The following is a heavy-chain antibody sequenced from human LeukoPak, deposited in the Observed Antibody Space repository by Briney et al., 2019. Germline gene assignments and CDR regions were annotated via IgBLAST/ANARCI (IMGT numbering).Heavy chain of an antibody. CDR3: AFSYYYDSSGYSIQ. J-gene: IGHJ4*02. D-gene: IGHD3-22*01. Sequence: ASVKVSCKASGYAFTSYGISWVRQAPGQGLEWMGWISAYNGNTNYAQKLQGRVTMTTDTSTSTAYMELRSLRSDDTAVYYCAFSYYYDSSGYSIQWGQGTLVTVSS. CDR1: GYAFTSYG. V-gene: IGHV1-18*01. CDR2: ISAYNGNT.